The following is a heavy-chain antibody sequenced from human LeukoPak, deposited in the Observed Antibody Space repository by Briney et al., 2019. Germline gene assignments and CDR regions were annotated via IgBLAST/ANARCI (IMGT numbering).Heavy chain of an antibody. CDR3: ARALGYCSSTSCYKYWYFDL. CDR2: INHSGST. V-gene: IGHV4-34*01. J-gene: IGHJ2*01. Sequence: PSETLSLTCAVYGGSFSGYYWSWIRQPPGKGLEWVGEINHSGSTNYNPSLKSRATISVDTSKNQFSLKLSSVTAADTAVYYCARALGYCSSTSCYKYWYFDLWGRGTLVTVSS. CDR1: GGSFSGYY. D-gene: IGHD2-2*01.